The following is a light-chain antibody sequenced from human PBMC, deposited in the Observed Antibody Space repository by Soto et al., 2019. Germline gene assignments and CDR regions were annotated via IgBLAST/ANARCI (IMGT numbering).Light chain of an antibody. J-gene: IGKJ4*01. Sequence: DIQMTQSPSSLSAFVGDRVTITCRASQSTSRCLNWYQQKPGKVPKLLIYAASSLQSGVPSRFSGSGSGTDFTLTISSLQPEDFATYYCQQSYSTPLSFGGGTKVEIK. CDR3: QQSYSTPLS. V-gene: IGKV1-39*01. CDR2: AAS. CDR1: QSTSRC.